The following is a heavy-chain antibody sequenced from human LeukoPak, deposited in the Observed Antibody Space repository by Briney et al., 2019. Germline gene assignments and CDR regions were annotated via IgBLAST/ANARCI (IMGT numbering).Heavy chain of an antibody. CDR2: ISAYNGNT. CDR1: GYTFTSYG. J-gene: IGHJ4*02. V-gene: IGHV1-18*01. CDR3: ARVPGIAVAGTLGFDY. D-gene: IGHD6-19*01. Sequence: ASVKVSCKASGYTFTSYGISWVRQAPGQGLEWMGWISAYNGNTNYAQKLQGRVTMTTDTSTSTAYMELRSLRSDDTAVYYCARVPGIAVAGTLGFDYWGQGTLVTVSS.